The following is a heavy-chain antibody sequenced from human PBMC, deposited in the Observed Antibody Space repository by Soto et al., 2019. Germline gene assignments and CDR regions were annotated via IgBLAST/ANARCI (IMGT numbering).Heavy chain of an antibody. CDR2: INAGNGNT. CDR1: GYTFTSYA. D-gene: IGHD3-3*01. V-gene: IGHV1-3*01. Sequence: QVPLVQSGAEAKKPGASVKVSCKASGYTFTSYAMHWVRQAPGQRLEWMGWINAGNGNTKYSQKFQGRVTITRDTSASTAYMEVSSLRSEDTAVYYCARDTAYYDLWSGYSAPYGMDVGGQGTTVTFSS. J-gene: IGHJ6*02. CDR3: ARDTAYYDLWSGYSAPYGMDV.